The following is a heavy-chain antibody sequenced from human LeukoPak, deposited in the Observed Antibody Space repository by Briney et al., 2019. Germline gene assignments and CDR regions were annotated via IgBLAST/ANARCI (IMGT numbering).Heavy chain of an antibody. CDR2: ISSSGSTI. Sequence: GGSLRLSCAASGFTFSDYYMSWLRQAPGKGLEWVSYISSSGSTIYYADSVKGRFTISRDNAKNSLYLQMNSLRAEDTAVYYCAREDSDCSGGSCYVDYWGQGTLVTVSS. J-gene: IGHJ4*02. D-gene: IGHD2-15*01. V-gene: IGHV3-11*01. CDR3: AREDSDCSGGSCYVDY. CDR1: GFTFSDYY.